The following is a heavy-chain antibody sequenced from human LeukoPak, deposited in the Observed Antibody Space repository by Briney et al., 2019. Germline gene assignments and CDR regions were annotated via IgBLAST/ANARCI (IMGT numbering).Heavy chain of an antibody. Sequence: GGSLRLSCAASGFTFSSYDMHWVRQATGKGLEWVSAIGTAGDTYYPGSVKGRFTISRENAKNSLHLQMNSLRAEDTAVYYCARGPTRAYYDFWSGYLMDVWGQGTTVTVS. CDR3: ARGPTRAYYDFWSGYLMDV. J-gene: IGHJ6*02. D-gene: IGHD3-3*01. CDR2: IGTAGDT. CDR1: GFTFSSYD. V-gene: IGHV3-13*01.